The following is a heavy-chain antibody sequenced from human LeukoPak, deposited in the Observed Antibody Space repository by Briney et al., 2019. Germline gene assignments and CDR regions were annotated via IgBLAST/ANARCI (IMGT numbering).Heavy chain of an antibody. D-gene: IGHD2-15*01. Sequence: PGGSLRLSCAASGFTVSSNYMSWVRQAPGKGLEWVSVIYSGGSTYYADSVKGRFTISRDNSKNTLYLQMNSLRAEDTAVYYCARHLYSCYYYYMDVWGKGTTVTVSS. CDR2: IYSGGST. CDR3: ARHLYSCYYYYMDV. CDR1: GFTVSSNY. J-gene: IGHJ6*03. V-gene: IGHV3-53*01.